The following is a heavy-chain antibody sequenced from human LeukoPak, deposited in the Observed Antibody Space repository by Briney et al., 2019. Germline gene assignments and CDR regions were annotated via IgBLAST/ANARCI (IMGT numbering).Heavy chain of an antibody. J-gene: IGHJ4*02. Sequence: SSETLSLTCTVSGDSISGSSYYWACVRQPPGKGLELVGSGFYSGSAYSNPSLKSRVTISVDTSRNQFSLNLSSVTAADTAVYYCARLRGAMTPVTSDFDYWGQGTLVTVSS. D-gene: IGHD4-17*01. V-gene: IGHV4-39*01. CDR2: GFYSGSA. CDR3: ARLRGAMTPVTSDFDY. CDR1: GDSISGSSYY.